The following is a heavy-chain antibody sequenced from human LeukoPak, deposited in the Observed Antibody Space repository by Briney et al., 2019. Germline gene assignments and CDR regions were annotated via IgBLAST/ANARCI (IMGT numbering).Heavy chain of an antibody. D-gene: IGHD4-17*01. V-gene: IGHV3-7*04. J-gene: IGHJ4*02. CDR1: GFTFSRYW. CDR3: ARDRYGEPFDY. Sequence: GGSQRLSCAASGFTFSRYWMSWVRQAPGKGLEWVASINQDGSEQYYVDSVKGRFTISRDNTKNSLFLQMNTLRAEDTAVYYCARDRYGEPFDYWGQGTLVIVSS. CDR2: INQDGSEQ.